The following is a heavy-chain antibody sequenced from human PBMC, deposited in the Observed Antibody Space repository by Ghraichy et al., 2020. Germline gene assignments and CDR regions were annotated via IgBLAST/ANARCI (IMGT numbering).Heavy chain of an antibody. Sequence: SETLSLTCTVSGGSISSSSYYWGWIRQPPGKGLEWIGSIYYSGSTYYNPSLKSRVTISVDTSKNQFSLKLSSVTAADTAVYYCARLQWLAPDFDYWGQGTLVTVSS. D-gene: IGHD6-19*01. V-gene: IGHV4-39*01. J-gene: IGHJ4*02. CDR3: ARLQWLAPDFDY. CDR2: IYYSGST. CDR1: GGSISSSSYY.